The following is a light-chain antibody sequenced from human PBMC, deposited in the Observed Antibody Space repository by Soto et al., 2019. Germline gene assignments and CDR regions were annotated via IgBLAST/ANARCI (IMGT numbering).Light chain of an antibody. Sequence: ASQMTQAPSSLSASIGDRVTITCRASQGISNELGWDQQKPGKAPKLLIYAASTLQSGVPSRFSGSGSGTDFTLTISSLQPEGFSTYYCLQAYNYPLAFGQGTKLEI. CDR1: QGISNE. CDR3: LQAYNYPLA. CDR2: AAS. J-gene: IGKJ2*01. V-gene: IGKV1-6*01.